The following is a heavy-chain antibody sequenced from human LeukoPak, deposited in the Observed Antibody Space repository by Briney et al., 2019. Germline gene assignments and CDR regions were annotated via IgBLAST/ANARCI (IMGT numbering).Heavy chain of an antibody. D-gene: IGHD5-12*01. CDR3: TRAPVYSAYDSVGPGDAFDI. Sequence: PGRSLRLSCAASGFTFSSYAIHWVRQAPGKGLEWVAVVSYDGNNKYYADTVKGRFTVSRDNSKSTLYLQMNSLRAEDTAVYYCTRAPVYSAYDSVGPGDAFDIWGQGTMVTVSS. CDR1: GFTFSSYA. J-gene: IGHJ3*02. CDR2: VSYDGNNK. V-gene: IGHV3-30-3*01.